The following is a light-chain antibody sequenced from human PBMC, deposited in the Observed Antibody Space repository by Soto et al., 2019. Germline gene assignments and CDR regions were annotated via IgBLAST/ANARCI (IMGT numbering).Light chain of an antibody. J-gene: IGKJ2*01. Sequence: ETVMTQSPATLSVSPGERATLSCRASQSISSDLAWYQQKPGQAPRLLIYGASTTATCIPGRFSGSGSGREFTLTISSLQSEDFAVYYCQQYNNWPRTFGQGTKLEIK. CDR2: GAS. CDR1: QSISSD. CDR3: QQYNNWPRT. V-gene: IGKV3-15*01.